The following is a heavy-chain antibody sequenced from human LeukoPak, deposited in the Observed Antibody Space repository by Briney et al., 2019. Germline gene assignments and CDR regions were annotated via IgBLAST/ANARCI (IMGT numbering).Heavy chain of an antibody. J-gene: IGHJ4*02. CDR2: IRWGGSAI. D-gene: IGHD6-13*01. CDR1: GFTFSNYE. V-gene: IGHV3-48*03. CDR3: ARDIAAFDY. Sequence: PGGSLRLSCAASGFTFSNYEMNWVRQAPGKGLEWVSYIRWGGSAIYYADSVKGRFTISRDNAKNSLYLQMNSLRAEDTAVYYCARDIAAFDYWGQGTLVTVSS.